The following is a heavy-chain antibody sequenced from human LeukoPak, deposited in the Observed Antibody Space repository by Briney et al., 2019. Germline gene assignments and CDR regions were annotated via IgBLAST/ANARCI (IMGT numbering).Heavy chain of an antibody. V-gene: IGHV3-74*01. CDR2: INPSGSST. Sequence: GGSLRLSCAASGFTFSNYWMHWVRQVPGKGLVWVSRINPSGSSTTYAHSVKGRFTISRDDAKNMLYLQMDSLRAEDTGIYYCARSNQADDYWGQGTLVTVSS. CDR1: GFTFSNYW. J-gene: IGHJ4*02. D-gene: IGHD1-14*01. CDR3: ARSNQADDY.